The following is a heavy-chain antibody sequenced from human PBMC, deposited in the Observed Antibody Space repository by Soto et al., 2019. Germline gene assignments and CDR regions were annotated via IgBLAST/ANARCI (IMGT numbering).Heavy chain of an antibody. D-gene: IGHD2-2*01. Sequence: GASVKVSCKASGYTFTSYGISWVRQAPGQGLEWMGWISAYNGNTNYAQKLQGRVTMTTDTSTSTAYMELRSLRSDDTAVYYRARVARLVPAANFDYWGQGTLVTVSS. CDR1: GYTFTSYG. CDR2: ISAYNGNT. CDR3: ARVARLVPAANFDY. J-gene: IGHJ4*02. V-gene: IGHV1-18*04.